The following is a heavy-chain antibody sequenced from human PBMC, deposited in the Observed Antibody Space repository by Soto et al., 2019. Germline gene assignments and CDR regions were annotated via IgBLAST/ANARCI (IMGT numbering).Heavy chain of an antibody. CDR1: GFSFSIFA. Sequence: EVHLLESGGGFLQPGGSLRLSCAASGFSFSIFAMNWVRQAPGKGLEWVSTISSGGGTTLYADSVKGRFTISRDNSKNTVSLQMNSLRAEDTAVYYCATWHEREHAYDVWGQGTTVTVSS. CDR2: ISSGGGTT. V-gene: IGHV3-23*01. D-gene: IGHD1-1*01. J-gene: IGHJ3*01. CDR3: ATWHEREHAYDV.